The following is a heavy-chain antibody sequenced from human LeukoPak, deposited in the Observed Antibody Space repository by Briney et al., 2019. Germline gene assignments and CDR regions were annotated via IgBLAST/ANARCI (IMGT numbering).Heavy chain of an antibody. CDR1: GGSISSYY. CDR3: ARGSPPVDAFDI. J-gene: IGHJ3*02. Sequence: SDTLSLTCTVSGGSISSYYWSWIRQPPGKGLEWIGYIYYSGSTNYNPSLKSRVTISVDTSKNQFSLKLSSVTAADTAVYYCARGSPPVDAFDIWGQGTMVTVSS. V-gene: IGHV4-59*07. CDR2: IYYSGST.